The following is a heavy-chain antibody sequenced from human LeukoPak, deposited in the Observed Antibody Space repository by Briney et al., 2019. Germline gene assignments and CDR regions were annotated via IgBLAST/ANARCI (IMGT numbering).Heavy chain of an antibody. CDR2: ISSSGSTI. Sequence: GGSLRLSCAVSGFTFSSYEMNWVRQAPGKGLEWVSYISSSGSTIYYADSVKGRFTISRDDAKNSLYLQMNSLRVEDTAIYYCARDSQRWGNFDSWGQGILVSVSS. D-gene: IGHD5-24*01. CDR3: ARDSQRWGNFDS. J-gene: IGHJ4*02. CDR1: GFTFSSYE. V-gene: IGHV3-48*03.